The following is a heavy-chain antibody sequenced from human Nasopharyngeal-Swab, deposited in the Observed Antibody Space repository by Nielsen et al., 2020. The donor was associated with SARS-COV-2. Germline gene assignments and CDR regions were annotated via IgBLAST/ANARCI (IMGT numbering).Heavy chain of an antibody. J-gene: IGHJ6*02. CDR1: GFTFSTYA. D-gene: IGHD2-21*01. CDR2: ISGSGGST. CDR3: ARGDSF. Sequence: GESLKISCAASGFTFSTYAMSWVRQAPGKGLEWVSTISGSGGSTYYADSVKGRFTISRDNSKNTLYLQMNSLRGEDTAVYYCARGDSFWGQGTTVTVSS. V-gene: IGHV3-23*01.